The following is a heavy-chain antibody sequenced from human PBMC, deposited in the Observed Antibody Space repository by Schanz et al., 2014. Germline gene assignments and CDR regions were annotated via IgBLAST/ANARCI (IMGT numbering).Heavy chain of an antibody. CDR1: GFTFSSYA. J-gene: IGHJ6*02. V-gene: IGHV3-23*01. D-gene: IGHD3-10*01. Sequence: EVQLLESGGGLVQPGGSLRLSCAASGFTFSSYAMSWVRQAPGKGLEWVSALRSSGTSTYYADSVKGRFTISRDNSKNALYLQMNSLRAEDTAVYFCAKSQYYGSGSYSDYYGVDGWGQGTTVTVSS. CDR2: LRSSGTST. CDR3: AKSQYYGSGSYSDYYGVDG.